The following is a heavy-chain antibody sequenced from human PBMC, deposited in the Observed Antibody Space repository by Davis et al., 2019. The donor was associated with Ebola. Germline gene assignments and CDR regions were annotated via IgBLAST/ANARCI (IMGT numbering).Heavy chain of an antibody. V-gene: IGHV3-48*03. J-gene: IGHJ4*02. D-gene: IGHD3-22*01. Sequence: GESLKISCAASGFTFTNYEMNWVRQAPGKGLEWVSHISTRGDTIYYADSVKGRFTISRDNAKNSLYLQMNSLRAEDTAVYYCAISSGYYYYYFDYWGQGTLVTVSS. CDR1: GFTFTNYE. CDR2: ISTRGDTI. CDR3: AISSGYYYYYFDY.